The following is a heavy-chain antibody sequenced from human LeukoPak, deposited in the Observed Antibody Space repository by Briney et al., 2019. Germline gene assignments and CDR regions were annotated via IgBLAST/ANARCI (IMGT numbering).Heavy chain of an antibody. V-gene: IGHV1-69*04. CDR1: GGTFSSYA. CDR2: IIPIFGLA. Sequence: GASVKVSCKASGGTFSSYAISWVRQAPGQGLEWMGRIIPIFGLANYAQKFQGRVTITADKPTSTAYMELRSLRSEDTAVYYCAGLVVVAATTDFDYWGQGTLVTLS. D-gene: IGHD2-15*01. J-gene: IGHJ4*02. CDR3: AGLVVVAATTDFDY.